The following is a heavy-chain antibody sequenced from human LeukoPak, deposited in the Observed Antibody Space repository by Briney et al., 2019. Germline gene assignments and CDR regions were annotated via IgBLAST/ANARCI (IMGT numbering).Heavy chain of an antibody. Sequence: GESLKISCKGSGYSFTSYWIGRVRQMPGKGLEWMGIIYPGDSDTRYSPSFEGQVTISADKSISTAYLQWSSLKASDNAMYYCARHKREGAYGIDYWGQGTLVTVSS. D-gene: IGHD1-26*01. J-gene: IGHJ4*02. V-gene: IGHV5-51*01. CDR2: IYPGDSDT. CDR1: GYSFTSYW. CDR3: ARHKREGAYGIDY.